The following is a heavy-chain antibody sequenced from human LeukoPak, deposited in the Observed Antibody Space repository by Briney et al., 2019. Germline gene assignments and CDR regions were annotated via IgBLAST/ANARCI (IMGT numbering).Heavy chain of an antibody. CDR2: INLNNGNT. J-gene: IGHJ4*02. Sequence: ASVKVSCKASGYTFAGFCMPWVRQAPGQGLEWMGWINLNNGNTNYAQKLQGRVTMTRDTSTSTAYMELRSLRSDDTALYYCAKTCSSSSCYMVHWGQGTLVTVSS. D-gene: IGHD2-2*02. V-gene: IGHV1-18*04. CDR3: AKTCSSSSCYMVH. CDR1: GYTFAGFC.